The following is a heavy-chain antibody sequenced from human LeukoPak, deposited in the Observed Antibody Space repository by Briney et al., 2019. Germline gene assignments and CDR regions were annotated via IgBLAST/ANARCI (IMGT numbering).Heavy chain of an antibody. V-gene: IGHV4-61*08. Sequence: PSETLSLTCTVSGGSISSGGYYWSWIRQPPGKGLEWIGYIYHSGSTYYNPSLKSRVTISVDTSKNQFSLKLSSVTAADTAVYYCARGRRGSGQPIDYWGQGTLVTVSS. D-gene: IGHD2-15*01. CDR2: IYHSGST. J-gene: IGHJ4*02. CDR3: ARGRRGSGQPIDY. CDR1: GGSISSGGYY.